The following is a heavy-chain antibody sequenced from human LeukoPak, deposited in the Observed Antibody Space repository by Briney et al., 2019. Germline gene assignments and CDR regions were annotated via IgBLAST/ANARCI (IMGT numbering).Heavy chain of an antibody. Sequence: GGSLRLSCAASGFTFSSYSMNWVRQAPGKGLEWVSSISSSSSYIYYADSVKGRFTISRDNAKNSLYPQMNSLRAEDTAVYYCARFLRHYYYYMDVWGKGTTVTVSS. CDR2: ISSSSSYI. J-gene: IGHJ6*03. V-gene: IGHV3-21*01. CDR3: ARFLRHYYYYMDV. CDR1: GFTFSSYS.